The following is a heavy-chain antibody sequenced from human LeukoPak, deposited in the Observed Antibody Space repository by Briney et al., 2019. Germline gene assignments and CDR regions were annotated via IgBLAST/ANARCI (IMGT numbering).Heavy chain of an antibody. CDR2: ISYDGSNK. D-gene: IGHD5-12*01. J-gene: IGHJ4*02. CDR1: GFTFSSYG. Sequence: GRSLRLSCAASGFTFSSYGIHWVRQAPGKGLEWVAVISYDGSNKYYADSVKGRFTISRDNSKSTLYLQMNSLRAEDTAVYYCAKSMVATMMTFDYWGQGTLGTASS. V-gene: IGHV3-30*18. CDR3: AKSMVATMMTFDY.